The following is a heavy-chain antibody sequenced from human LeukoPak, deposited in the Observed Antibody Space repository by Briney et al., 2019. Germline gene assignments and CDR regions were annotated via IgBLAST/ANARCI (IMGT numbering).Heavy chain of an antibody. J-gene: IGHJ4*02. V-gene: IGHV3-30-3*01. CDR1: GFTFNTYA. CDR2: ISSAGSTK. D-gene: IGHD3-22*01. CDR3: ARDESITMIPNGVHY. Sequence: GTSLRLSCAASGFTFNTYAMHWVRQAAGMGLEWVAVISSAGSTKYYADSVKGRFTVSRDNSENTLYLQMNSLRAEDTAVYYCARDESITMIPNGVHYWGQGTLVTVSS.